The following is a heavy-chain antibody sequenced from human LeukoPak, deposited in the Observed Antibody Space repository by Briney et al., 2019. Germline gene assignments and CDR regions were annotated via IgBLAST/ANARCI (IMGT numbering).Heavy chain of an antibody. J-gene: IGHJ4*02. CDR2: ISSSSSYI. D-gene: IGHD5-12*01. Sequence: NTGGSLRLSCAASGFTFSTYSMNWVRQAPGKGLEWVSSISSSSSYIYYADSVKGRFTISRDNAKNSLYLQMNSLRAEDTAVYYCARDSASGYSGYAEWGQGTLVTVSS. CDR1: GFTFSTYS. CDR3: ARDSASGYSGYAE. V-gene: IGHV3-21*01.